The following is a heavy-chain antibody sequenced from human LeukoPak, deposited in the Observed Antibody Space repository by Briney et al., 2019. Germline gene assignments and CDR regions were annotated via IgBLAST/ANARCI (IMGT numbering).Heavy chain of an antibody. CDR3: ASYDIPPNSYYFDY. Sequence: SETLSLTCTVSGGSISSYYWSWIRQPPGEGPEWIGYIYYSGSTNYNPSLKSRVTISVDTSKNQFSLKLSSVTAADTAVYYCASYDIPPNSYYFDYWGQGTLVTVSS. V-gene: IGHV4-59*01. CDR2: IYYSGST. CDR1: GGSISSYY. J-gene: IGHJ4*02. D-gene: IGHD3-9*01.